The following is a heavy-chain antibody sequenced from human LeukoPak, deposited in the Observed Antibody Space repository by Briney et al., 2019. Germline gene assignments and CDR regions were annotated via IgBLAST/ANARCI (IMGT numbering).Heavy chain of an antibody. V-gene: IGHV4-39*07. Sequence: SETLSLTCTVSGGSISSSSYYWSWIRQPPGKGLEWIGEINHSGSTNYNPSLKSRVTISVDTSKNQFSLKLSSVTAADTAVYYCARGRGGLMITFGGVIPYYFDYWGQGTLVTVSS. CDR3: ARGRGGLMITFGGVIPYYFDY. J-gene: IGHJ4*02. CDR2: INHSGST. CDR1: GGSISSSSYY. D-gene: IGHD3-16*02.